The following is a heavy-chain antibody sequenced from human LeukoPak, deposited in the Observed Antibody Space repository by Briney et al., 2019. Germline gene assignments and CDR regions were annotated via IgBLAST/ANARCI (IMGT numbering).Heavy chain of an antibody. CDR2: IIPIFGTA. J-gene: IGHJ6*02. CDR1: GYTFTSYG. Sequence: SVKVSCKASGYTFTSYGISWVRQAPGQGLEWMGGIIPIFGTANYAQKFQGRVTITADESTSTAYMELSSLRSEDTAVYYCARALIYWGTYYYGMDVWGQGTTVTVSS. CDR3: ARALIYWGTYYYGMDV. V-gene: IGHV1-69*13. D-gene: IGHD3-16*01.